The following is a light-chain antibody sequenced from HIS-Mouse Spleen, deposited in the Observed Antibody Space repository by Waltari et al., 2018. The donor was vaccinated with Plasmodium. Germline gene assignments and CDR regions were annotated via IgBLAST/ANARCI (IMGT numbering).Light chain of an antibody. CDR2: KAS. CDR1: QSISSG. CDR3: QQYNSYWT. Sequence: DIQMTQSPSTLSASVGDRVTITCRASQSISSGLAWHQQKPGKAPKLLIYKASSLESGVPARFSGSGSGTEFTLTSSSLQPDDFATYYCQQYNSYWTFGQGTKVEIK. J-gene: IGKJ1*01. V-gene: IGKV1-5*03.